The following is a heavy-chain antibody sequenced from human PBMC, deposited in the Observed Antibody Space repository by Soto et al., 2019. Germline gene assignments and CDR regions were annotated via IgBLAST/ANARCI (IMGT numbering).Heavy chain of an antibody. Sequence: QMQLVESGGGVVQPGNSLRLSCAASGFIFSNYAMHWVRQAPGKGLEWVALISYDGRYIYYADSVKGRFAISRDNSKKTVELLMNSLRREDTAVYYCARDGTDYVLAVWGQGTTVNVSS. J-gene: IGHJ6*02. CDR1: GFIFSNYA. CDR3: ARDGTDYVLAV. V-gene: IGHV3-30*03. CDR2: ISYDGRYI. D-gene: IGHD3-9*01.